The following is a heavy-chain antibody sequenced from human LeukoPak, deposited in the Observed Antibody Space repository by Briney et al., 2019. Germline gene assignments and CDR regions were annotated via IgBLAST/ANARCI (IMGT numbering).Heavy chain of an antibody. D-gene: IGHD1-26*01. J-gene: IGHJ4*02. CDR3: TTDPLQGSWDY. CDR2: IKSKTDGGTT. V-gene: IGHV3-15*01. Sequence: GGSLRLSCAASGFTFSNAWMSWVRQAPGKGLEWVGRIKSKTDGGTTDYAAPVKGRFTISRDDSKNTLYLQMNNLKTEDTAVYYCTTDPLQGSWDYWGQGTLVTVSS. CDR1: GFTFSNAW.